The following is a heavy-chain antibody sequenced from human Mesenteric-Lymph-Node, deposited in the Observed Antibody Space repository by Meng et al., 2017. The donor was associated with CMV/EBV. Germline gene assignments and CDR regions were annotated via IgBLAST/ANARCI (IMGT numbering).Heavy chain of an antibody. Sequence: SETLSLTCTVSGGSISSSSYYWGWIRQPPGKGLEWIGSIYYSGSTYYNPSLKSRVTISVDTSKNQFSLKLSSVTAADTAVYYCARVSGGDIVVVPAAVTDIWGQGTMVTVS. D-gene: IGHD2-2*01. V-gene: IGHV4-39*07. CDR1: GGSISSSSYY. CDR3: ARVSGGDIVVVPAAVTDI. CDR2: IYYSGST. J-gene: IGHJ3*02.